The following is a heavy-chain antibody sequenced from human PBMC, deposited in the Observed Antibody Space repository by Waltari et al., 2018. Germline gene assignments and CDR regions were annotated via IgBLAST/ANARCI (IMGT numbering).Heavy chain of an antibody. V-gene: IGHV5-51*01. Sequence: EGQLVQSGAEVKKPGEPRRIYCRDSGYGLASYWLAWGRQRPGKGLEWMGHIDPSDSDTRYNPSFQGQVTISADKSASTVYLQWSSLKTSDSGIYYCARRILTGQGTTLNWLDPWGQGTLVTVSS. CDR2: IDPSDSDT. CDR1: GYGLASYW. D-gene: IGHD1-1*01. CDR3: ARRILTGQGTTLNWLDP. J-gene: IGHJ5*02.